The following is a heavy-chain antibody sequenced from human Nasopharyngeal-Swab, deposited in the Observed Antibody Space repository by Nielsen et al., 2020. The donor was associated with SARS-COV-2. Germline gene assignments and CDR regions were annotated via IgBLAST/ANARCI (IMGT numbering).Heavy chain of an antibody. Sequence: PVKVSCKTSGYTFSDYFLHWVREAPGQGLEWMGRLNPNTGVANYAQKFQGRVTMTRDTSLSTGYMELSSLRSDDTAVYYCARKKQLVRPFDYWGQGTLVTVSS. D-gene: IGHD6-13*01. CDR3: ARKKQLVRPFDY. V-gene: IGHV1-2*06. CDR1: GYTFSDYF. CDR2: LNPNTGVA. J-gene: IGHJ4*02.